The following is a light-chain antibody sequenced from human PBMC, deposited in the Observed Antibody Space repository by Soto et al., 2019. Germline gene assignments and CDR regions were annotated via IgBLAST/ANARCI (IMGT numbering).Light chain of an antibody. V-gene: IGKV1-16*01. J-gene: IGKJ2*01. CDR2: ATS. CDR3: QQYDMWPRT. Sequence: DIQMTQSPSSLSASVGDKVTITCRASQAITKYLAWFQQKPGKAPRSLICATSRLPSGVPSRFSGSGSGTHFTLTISSLQPEDFATYYCQQYDMWPRTFGQGTKLEMK. CDR1: QAITKY.